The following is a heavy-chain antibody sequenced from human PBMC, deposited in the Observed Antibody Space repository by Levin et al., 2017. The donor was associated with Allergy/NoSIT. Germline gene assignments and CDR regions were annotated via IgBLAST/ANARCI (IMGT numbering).Heavy chain of an antibody. Sequence: GESLKISCAASGFTFSSYGMHWVRQAPGKGLEWVAVISYDGSNKYYADSVKGRFTISRDNSKNTLYLQMNSLRAEDTAVYYCAKPRYGGNSGYYFDYWGQGTLVTVSS. CDR3: AKPRYGGNSGYYFDY. CDR1: GFTFSSYG. J-gene: IGHJ4*02. CDR2: ISYDGSNK. D-gene: IGHD4-23*01. V-gene: IGHV3-30*18.